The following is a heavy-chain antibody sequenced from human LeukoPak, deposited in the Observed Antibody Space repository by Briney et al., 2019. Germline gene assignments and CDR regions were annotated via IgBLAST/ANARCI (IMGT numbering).Heavy chain of an antibody. CDR1: GFTFSDYY. J-gene: IGHJ4*02. CDR2: ISSSSSYT. V-gene: IGHV3-11*05. CDR3: ARAAARGGYDSPLWY. D-gene: IGHD5-12*01. Sequence: PGGSLRLSCAASGFTFSDYYMSWIRQAPGTGLEWVSYISSSSSYTNYADSVKGRFTISRDNAKNSLYLQMNSLRAEDTAVYYCARAAARGGYDSPLWYWGQGTLVTVSS.